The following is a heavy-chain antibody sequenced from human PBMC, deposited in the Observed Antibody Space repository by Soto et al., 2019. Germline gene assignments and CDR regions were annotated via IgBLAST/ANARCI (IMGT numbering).Heavy chain of an antibody. CDR2: INHSGST. CDR1: GGSFSGYY. Sequence: SETLSLTCAVYGGSFSGYYWTWIRQPPGTGLEWIGEINHSGSTNYNPSLKSRVTISVDTSKNQFSLKLSSVTAADTAVYYCARSWGGSYIDAFDIWGQGTMVT. V-gene: IGHV4-34*01. D-gene: IGHD1-26*01. CDR3: ARSWGGSYIDAFDI. J-gene: IGHJ3*02.